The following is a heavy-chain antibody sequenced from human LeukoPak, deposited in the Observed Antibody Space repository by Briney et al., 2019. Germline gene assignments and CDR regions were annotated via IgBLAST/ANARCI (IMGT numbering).Heavy chain of an antibody. CDR2: ITSSGSTI. J-gene: IGHJ6*04. D-gene: IGHD3-9*01. CDR1: GFTFSNYE. CDR3: ARDSRDILTGYLSGMDV. V-gene: IGHV3-48*03. Sequence: GGSLRLSCAASGFTFSNYEMNWVCQAPGKGLEWVSYITSSGSTIYYAASAKGRFTISRDNAKNSLYLQMNSLRAEDTAVYYCARDSRDILTGYLSGMDVWGKGTTVTVSS.